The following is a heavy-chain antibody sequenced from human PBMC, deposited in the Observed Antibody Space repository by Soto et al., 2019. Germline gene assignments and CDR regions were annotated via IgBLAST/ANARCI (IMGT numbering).Heavy chain of an antibody. J-gene: IGHJ5*02. D-gene: IGHD2-2*01. CDR1: GFTFSSYS. Sequence: GGSLRLSCAASGFTFSSYSMNWVRQAPGKGLEWVSYISSSSRTIYYADSVKGRFTISRDNAKNSLYLQMNSLRAEDTAVYYCASYCSSTSFYGDPWGQGTLVTVSS. CDR3: ASYCSSTSFYGDP. V-gene: IGHV3-48*04. CDR2: ISSSSRTI.